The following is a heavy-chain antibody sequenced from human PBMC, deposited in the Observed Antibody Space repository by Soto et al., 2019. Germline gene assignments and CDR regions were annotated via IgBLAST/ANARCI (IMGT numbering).Heavy chain of an antibody. Sequence: PSETLSLTCTVSGGSINDFYWSWIQQPPGKGLEWIGYIYYSGRTDYNPSLKGRVTISVDTSKNQFSLKLRSVTAADTAVYYCARVGGVAARTFDYWGQGTLVTVYS. CDR1: GGSINDFY. J-gene: IGHJ4*02. CDR3: ARVGGVAARTFDY. CDR2: IYYSGRT. V-gene: IGHV4-59*01. D-gene: IGHD6-6*01.